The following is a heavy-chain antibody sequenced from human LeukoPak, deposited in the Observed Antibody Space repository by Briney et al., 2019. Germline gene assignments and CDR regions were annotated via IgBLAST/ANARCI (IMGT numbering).Heavy chain of an antibody. CDR2: LSGSGITT. Sequence: GGSLRLSCAASGFTFSSYEMNWVRQAPGKGLEWVSTLSGSGITTYYADSVKGRFTISRDNSKNTLYLQMNSLRAEDTAVYYCEKGIYSSGWSYFDYWGHGTLVTVSS. CDR3: EKGIYSSGWSYFDY. CDR1: GFTFSSYE. V-gene: IGHV3-23*01. J-gene: IGHJ4*01. D-gene: IGHD6-19*01.